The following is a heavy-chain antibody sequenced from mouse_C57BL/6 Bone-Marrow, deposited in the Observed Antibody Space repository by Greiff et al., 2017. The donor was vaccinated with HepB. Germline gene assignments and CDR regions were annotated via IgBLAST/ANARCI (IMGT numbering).Heavy chain of an antibody. V-gene: IGHV1-19*01. CDR1: GYTFTDYY. J-gene: IGHJ4*01. D-gene: IGHD1-1*01. CDR3: ARVDGSSYFYAMDY. CDR2: INPYNGGT. Sequence: EVKLQQSGPVLVKPGASVKMSCKASGYTFTDYYMNWVKQSHGKSLEWIGVINPYNGGTSYNQKFKGKATLTVDKSSSTAYMELNSLTSEDSAVYYCARVDGSSYFYAMDYWGQGTSVTVSS.